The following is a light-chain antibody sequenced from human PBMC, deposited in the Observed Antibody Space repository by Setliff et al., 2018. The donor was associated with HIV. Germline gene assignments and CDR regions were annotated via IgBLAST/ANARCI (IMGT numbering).Light chain of an antibody. Sequence: YELTQPPSVSVSPGQTASITCSGAKLGDKYACWYQQKPGQSPVLVIYQDNKRPSGIPERFSGSNSGNTATLTISGTQAMDEADYFCQAWDSSTYVFGTGTKVTVL. V-gene: IGLV3-1*01. CDR2: QDN. CDR3: QAWDSSTYV. CDR1: KLGDKY. J-gene: IGLJ1*01.